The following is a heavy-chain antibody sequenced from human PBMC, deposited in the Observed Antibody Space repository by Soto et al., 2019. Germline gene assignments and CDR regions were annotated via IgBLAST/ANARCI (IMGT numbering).Heavy chain of an antibody. Sequence: GGSLRLSCAASGFSFGIYSMNWVRQAPGKGLEWVSSISSSSSYIYYADSVRGRFTISRDNAKNSLYLQMNSLRAEDTAVYYCARDQGGSGTFDYWGQGTLVTVSS. CDR1: GFSFGIYS. V-gene: IGHV3-21*01. CDR2: ISSSSSYI. J-gene: IGHJ4*02. CDR3: ARDQGGSGTFDY. D-gene: IGHD3-10*01.